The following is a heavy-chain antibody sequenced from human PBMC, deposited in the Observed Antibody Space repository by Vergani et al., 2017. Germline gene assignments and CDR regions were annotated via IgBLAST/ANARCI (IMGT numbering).Heavy chain of an antibody. CDR2: ISGSGGNT. CDR1: GFRFSSYA. Sequence: VQLVESGGGVVQPGRSLRLSCAASGFRFSSYAMTWVRLAPGKGLQWVSAISGSGGNTFYTDSVKGRFTISRDNSKDTLYLQMNSLRVEDTAIYYCAKVLTSPRIPKELGFDFWGQGALVTVSS. CDR3: AKVLTSPRIPKELGFDF. V-gene: IGHV3-23*04. J-gene: IGHJ4*02. D-gene: IGHD1-7*01.